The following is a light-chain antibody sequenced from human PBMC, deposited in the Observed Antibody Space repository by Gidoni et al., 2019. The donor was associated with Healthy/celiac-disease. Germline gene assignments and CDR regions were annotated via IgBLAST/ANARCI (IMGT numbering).Light chain of an antibody. Sequence: DIVLTQSPGTLSLSPGERAPLSCRASQSVSRSYLAWYQQKPGQAPRLLIYGASSRATGIPDRFSGSGSGTDFTLTISRLEPEDFAVYYCQQYGSSPWTFGQGTKVEIK. CDR2: GAS. V-gene: IGKV3-20*01. CDR1: QSVSRSY. CDR3: QQYGSSPWT. J-gene: IGKJ1*01.